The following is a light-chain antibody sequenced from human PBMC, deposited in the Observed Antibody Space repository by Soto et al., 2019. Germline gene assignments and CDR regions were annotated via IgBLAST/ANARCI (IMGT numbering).Light chain of an antibody. V-gene: IGKV2-28*01. J-gene: IGKJ2*01. CDR2: LGS. CDR1: PSLLHSNGYNY. Sequence: DIVMTQSPLSLPVTPGEPASISCRSSPSLLHSNGYNYLDWYLQKPGQSPQLLIYLGSNRASGVPDRFSGSGSGTDFTLKISRVEAEDVGVYYCMQALQTPYTFGQGTKVDIK. CDR3: MQALQTPYT.